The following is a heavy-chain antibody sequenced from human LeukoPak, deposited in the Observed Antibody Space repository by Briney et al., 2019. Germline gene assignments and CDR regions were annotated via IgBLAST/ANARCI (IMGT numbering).Heavy chain of an antibody. CDR2: IHTSGST. CDR1: GGSISNYH. V-gene: IGHV4-4*07. J-gene: IGHJ4*02. CDR3: ARRDISSGWSFDY. Sequence: SETLSLTCTVSGGSISNYHWSWLRQPAGKGLEWIGQIHTSGSTNYNPPLKSRVTMSIDTPENQLSLTIRSVTAADTAVYYCARRDISSGWSFDYWGQGTLVTVSS. D-gene: IGHD6-19*01.